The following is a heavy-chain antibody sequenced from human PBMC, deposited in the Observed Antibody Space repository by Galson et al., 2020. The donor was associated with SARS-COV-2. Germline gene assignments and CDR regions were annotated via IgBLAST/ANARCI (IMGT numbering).Heavy chain of an antibody. CDR2: INHSGST. D-gene: IGHD6-13*01. CDR1: GGSFSGYY. J-gene: IGHJ5*02. Sequence: SETLSLTCAVYGGSFSGYYWSWIRQPPGKGLEWIGEINHSGSTNYNPSLKSRVTISVDTSKNQFSLKLSSVTAADTAVYYCARGVPGIAAAGQNNWFDPWGQGTLVTVSS. V-gene: IGHV4-34*01. CDR3: ARGVPGIAAAGQNNWFDP.